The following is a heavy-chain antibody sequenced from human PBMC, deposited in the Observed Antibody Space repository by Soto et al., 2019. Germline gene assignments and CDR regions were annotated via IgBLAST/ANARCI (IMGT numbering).Heavy chain of an antibody. Sequence: PSETLSLTCTVSGGSISSYYWSWIRQPPGKGLEWIGYIYYSGSTNYNPSLKSRATISVDTSKNQFSLKLSSVTAADTAVYYCARVSREYSSSWSRVDYWGQGTLVTVSS. D-gene: IGHD6-13*01. V-gene: IGHV4-59*01. CDR2: IYYSGST. J-gene: IGHJ4*02. CDR1: GGSISSYY. CDR3: ARVSREYSSSWSRVDY.